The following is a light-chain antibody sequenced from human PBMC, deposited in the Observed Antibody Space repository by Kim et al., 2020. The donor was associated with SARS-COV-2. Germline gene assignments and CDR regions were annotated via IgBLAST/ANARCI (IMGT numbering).Light chain of an antibody. Sequence: GQSGTISCTGTSSDLGSYNYVSWYQQHPGKAPKLMIYEVSKRPSGVPDRFSGSKSGNMASLTVSGLQAEDEADYYCSSYAGDNNLLFGGGTQLTVL. CDR1: SSDLGSYNY. CDR2: EVS. CDR3: SSYAGDNNLL. V-gene: IGLV2-8*01. J-gene: IGLJ2*01.